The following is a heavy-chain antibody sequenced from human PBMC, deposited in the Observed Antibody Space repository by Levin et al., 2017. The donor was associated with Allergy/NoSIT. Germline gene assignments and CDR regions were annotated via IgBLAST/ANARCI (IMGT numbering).Heavy chain of an antibody. CDR1: GFTFSSYG. D-gene: IGHD3-10*01. CDR3: ARGGSGSIALFDY. V-gene: IGHV3-33*01. Sequence: GASVKVSCAASGFTFSSYGMHWVRQAPGKGLEWVAVIWYDGSNKYYADSVKGRFTISRDNSKNTLYLQMNSLRAEDTAVYYCARGGSGSIALFDYWGQGTLVTVSS. CDR2: IWYDGSNK. J-gene: IGHJ4*02.